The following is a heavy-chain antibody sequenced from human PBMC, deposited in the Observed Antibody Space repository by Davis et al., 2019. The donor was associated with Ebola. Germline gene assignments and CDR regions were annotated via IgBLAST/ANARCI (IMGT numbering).Heavy chain of an antibody. CDR1: GGSVSSGSYY. J-gene: IGHJ5*02. CDR3: ARSLKGDSGWFDP. CDR2: IYYSGST. D-gene: IGHD2-21*02. Sequence: PGGSLRLSCTVSGGSVSSGSYYWSWIRQPPGKGLEWIGYIYYSGSTNYHPSLKSRVTISVDTSKNQFSLKLSSVTAADTAVYYCARSLKGDSGWFDPWGQGTLVTVSS. V-gene: IGHV4-61*01.